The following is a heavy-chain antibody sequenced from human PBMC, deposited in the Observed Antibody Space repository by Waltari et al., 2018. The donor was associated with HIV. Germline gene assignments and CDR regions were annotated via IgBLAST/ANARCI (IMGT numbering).Heavy chain of an antibody. CDR3: ARYSGGLSKDWFDP. J-gene: IGHJ5*02. Sequence: QVQLQQWGAGLLKSSETLALTCAVYDGSPSGSQWAWIRQPPGRGLEWIGEVSHSGSRNYNPSLKTRVSLSLDTSKNQVSLKMRLLTVADTAVYFCARYSGGLSKDWFDPWGQGTLVTVSS. D-gene: IGHD1-26*01. V-gene: IGHV4-34*02. CDR1: DGSPSGSQ. CDR2: VSHSGSR.